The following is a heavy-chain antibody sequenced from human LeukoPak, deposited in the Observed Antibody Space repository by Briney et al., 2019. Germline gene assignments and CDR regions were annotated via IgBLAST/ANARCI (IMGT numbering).Heavy chain of an antibody. D-gene: IGHD5-18*01. V-gene: IGHV4-38-2*02. CDR2: IYHSGST. CDR1: GYSISSGYY. Sequence: SETLSLTCAVSGYSISSGYYWGWIRQPPGKGLEWIGSIYHSGSTYYNPSLKSRVTISVDTSKNQFSLKLSSVTAADTVVYYCARDLDTAMAVDYWGQGTLVTVSS. CDR3: ARDLDTAMAVDY. J-gene: IGHJ4*02.